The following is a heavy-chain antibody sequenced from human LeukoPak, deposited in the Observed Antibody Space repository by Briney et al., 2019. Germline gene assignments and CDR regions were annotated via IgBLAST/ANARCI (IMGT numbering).Heavy chain of an antibody. CDR1: GGSISTSSYY. CDR2: IHFGGNT. J-gene: IGHJ3*02. CDR3: ATLYYDTRSFDM. Sequence: PSETLSLTCTVSGGSISTSSYYWGWIRQPPEKGLEWIGSIHFGGNTYYSPSLKSRVTISIDTSKKQFSLKLSSVTAADTAVYYCATLYYDTRSFDMWGQGTMVTVSS. D-gene: IGHD3-22*01. V-gene: IGHV4-39*01.